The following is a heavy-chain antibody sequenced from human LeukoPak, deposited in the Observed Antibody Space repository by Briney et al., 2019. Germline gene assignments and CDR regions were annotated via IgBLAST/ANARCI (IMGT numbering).Heavy chain of an antibody. J-gene: IGHJ4*02. V-gene: IGHV4-30-2*01. CDR2: IYHSGST. D-gene: IGHD2-2*01. Sequence: SQTLSLTCTVSGGPISSGGYYWSWIRQPPGKGLEWIGYIYHSGSTYYNPSLKSRVTISVDRSKNQFSLKLSSVTAADTAVYYCARDIVVVPAAPYFDYWGQGTLVTVSS. CDR1: GGPISSGGYY. CDR3: ARDIVVVPAAPYFDY.